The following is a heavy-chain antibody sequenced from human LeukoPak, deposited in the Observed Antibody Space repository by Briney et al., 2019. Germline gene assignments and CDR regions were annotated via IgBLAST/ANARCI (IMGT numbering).Heavy chain of an antibody. V-gene: IGHV4-59*06. D-gene: IGHD1-26*01. CDR3: ARATITILNTGYFDY. CDR1: GGSISSYY. CDR2: IYYSGST. J-gene: IGHJ4*02. Sequence: SETLSLTCTVSGGSISSYYWSWIRQHPGKGLEWIGYIYYSGSTYYNPSLKSRVTISVDTSKNQFSLKLSSVTAADTAVYYCARATITILNTGYFDYWGQGTLVTVSS.